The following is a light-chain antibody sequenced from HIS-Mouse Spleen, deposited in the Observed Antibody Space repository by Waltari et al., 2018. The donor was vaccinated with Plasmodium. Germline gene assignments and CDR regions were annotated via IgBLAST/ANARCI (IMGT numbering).Light chain of an antibody. CDR3: QQYNNWSFT. J-gene: IGKJ3*01. CDR2: GAS. CDR1: QSVSSN. Sequence: EIVMTQSPATLSVSPGERATLSCRASQSVSSNLAWYQQQPGQAPRRLSYGASTRATGIPARFSGSGSGTELTLTISSLQSEDFAVYYCQQYNNWSFTFGPGTKVDIK. V-gene: IGKV3-15*01.